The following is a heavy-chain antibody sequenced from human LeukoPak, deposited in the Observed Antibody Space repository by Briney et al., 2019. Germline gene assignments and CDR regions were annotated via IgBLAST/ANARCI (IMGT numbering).Heavy chain of an antibody. Sequence: GGSLRLSCAASGFTFSSYEMNWVRQAPGKGLEWVSYISSSGSTIYYADSVKGRFTISRDNAKNSLYLQMNSLRAEDTAVYYCARDERAAWYHDLDYWGQGTLVTVSS. CDR1: GFTFSSYE. V-gene: IGHV3-48*03. D-gene: IGHD6-13*01. CDR2: ISSSGSTI. CDR3: ARDERAAWYHDLDY. J-gene: IGHJ4*02.